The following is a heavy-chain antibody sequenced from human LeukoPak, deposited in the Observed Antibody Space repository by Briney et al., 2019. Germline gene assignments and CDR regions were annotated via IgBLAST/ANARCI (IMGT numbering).Heavy chain of an antibody. CDR1: GYSFSNYW. CDR3: ARRPEYYFDY. Sequence: GESLKISCKTSGYSFSNYWIGWVRQMPGKGLEWVAIIFPGDPDTRYSPSFRGQVTISADKSISTAYLQWSSLKASDTAMYYCARRPEYYFDYWGQGALVTVSS. V-gene: IGHV5-51*01. J-gene: IGHJ4*02. CDR2: IFPGDPDT.